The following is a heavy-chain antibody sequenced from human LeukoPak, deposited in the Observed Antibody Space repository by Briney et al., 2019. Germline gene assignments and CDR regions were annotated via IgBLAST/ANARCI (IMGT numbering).Heavy chain of an antibody. Sequence: PGGSLRLSCAASGFTFSSHEMNWVRQAPGKGLEWVSYISSSGSTIYYADSVKGRFTISRDNAKNSLYLQMNSLRAEDTAVYYCARDRAALYCSSTSCYEGGYWGQGTLVTVSS. J-gene: IGHJ4*02. CDR1: GFTFSSHE. CDR3: ARDRAALYCSSTSCYEGGY. D-gene: IGHD2-2*01. V-gene: IGHV3-48*03. CDR2: ISSSGSTI.